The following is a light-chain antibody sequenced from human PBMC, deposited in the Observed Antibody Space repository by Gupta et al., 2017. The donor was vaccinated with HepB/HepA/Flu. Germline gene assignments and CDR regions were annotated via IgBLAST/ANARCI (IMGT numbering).Light chain of an antibody. V-gene: IGKV3-15*01. CDR3: QQYNKWLALT. J-gene: IGKJ4*01. CDR2: GAS. CDR1: QSISIN. Sequence: EIVMTQSPATLSVSPGDRATLSCRASQSISINLAWYQQKPGQAPRLLIYGASTRATGIPGRFSGSGYGTEFTLTISSLQSEDSAVYYCQQYNKWLALTFGGGTKVEIK.